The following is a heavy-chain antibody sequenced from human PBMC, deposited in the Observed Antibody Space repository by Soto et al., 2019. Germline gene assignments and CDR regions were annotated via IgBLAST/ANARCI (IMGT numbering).Heavy chain of an antibody. CDR2: IYDSGST. J-gene: IGHJ4*02. Sequence: SETLSLTCTVSDGSISSYQWSWLRQPPGKGLEWIGYIYDSGSTLYNPSLKSRVTISVDRPNNQFSLKLKSVTAADTAIYYCAGDILRGSYRFDYWGQGALVTVSS. D-gene: IGHD1-26*01. CDR1: DGSISSYQ. CDR3: AGDILRGSYRFDY. V-gene: IGHV4-4*09.